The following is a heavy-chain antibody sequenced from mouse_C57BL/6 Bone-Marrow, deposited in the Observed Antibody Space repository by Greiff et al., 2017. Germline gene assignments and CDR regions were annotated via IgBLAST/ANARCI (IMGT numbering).Heavy chain of an antibody. V-gene: IGHV1-72*01. D-gene: IGHD6-1*01. CDR3: ARRGQYYFDY. J-gene: IGHJ2*01. CDR2: IDPNSGGT. CDR1: GYTFTSYW. Sequence: QVKLQQPGAELVKPGASVKLSCKASGYTFTSYWMHWVKQRPGRGLEWIGRIDPNSGGTKYNEKFKSQATLTVDKPSSTAYMQISSLTSEDSAVYDWARRGQYYFDYWGQGTTLTVSS.